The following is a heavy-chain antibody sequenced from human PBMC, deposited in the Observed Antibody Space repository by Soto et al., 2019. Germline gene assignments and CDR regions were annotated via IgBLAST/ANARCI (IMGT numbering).Heavy chain of an antibody. CDR1: GGSISGGGYY. CDR2: IYYSGST. Sequence: SETLSLTCTVSGGSISGGGYYWSWIRQHPGKGLEWIGYIYYSGSTYYNPSLKSRVTISVDTSKNQFSLKLSSVTAADTAVYYCAREIGVNPSCYYGLGGWRRGPRVTVCS. V-gene: IGHV4-31*03. D-gene: IGHD3-22*01. J-gene: IGHJ6*01. CDR3: AREIGVNPSCYYGLGG.